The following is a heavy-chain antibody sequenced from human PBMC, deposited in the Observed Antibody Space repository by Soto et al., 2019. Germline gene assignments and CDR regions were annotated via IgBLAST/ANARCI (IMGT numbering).Heavy chain of an antibody. CDR2: ISAYNGNT. CDR1: GYTFTSYG. J-gene: IGHJ5*02. D-gene: IGHD6-13*01. Sequence: QVQLVQSRAEVKKPGASVKVSCKASGYTFTSYGISWVRQAPGQGLEWMGWISAYNGNTDYAQKLQGRVTMTTDASTSPAYMELRSLRSDDTAIYYCARDQEVVASAQDNWFDPWGQGTLVTVSS. CDR3: ARDQEVVASAQDNWFDP. V-gene: IGHV1-18*01.